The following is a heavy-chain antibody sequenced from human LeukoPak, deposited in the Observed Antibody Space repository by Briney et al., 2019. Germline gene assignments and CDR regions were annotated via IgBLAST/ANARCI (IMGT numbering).Heavy chain of an antibody. V-gene: IGHV3-30*02. CDR2: VRHDGSDR. Sequence: GGSLRLSCAASGFTFSSYGMHWVRQAPGKGLEWVAYVRHDGSDRYYADSVKGRFTISRDKSKNTLYLQMNSLRPEDTAVYHCARGRAITFGGVMLGAFDIWGQGTTVTVSS. CDR3: ARGRAITFGGVMLGAFDI. J-gene: IGHJ3*02. D-gene: IGHD3-16*01. CDR1: GFTFSSYG.